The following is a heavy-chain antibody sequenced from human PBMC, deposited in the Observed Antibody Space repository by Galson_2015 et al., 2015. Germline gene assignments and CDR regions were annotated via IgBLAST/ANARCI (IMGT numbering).Heavy chain of an antibody. CDR3: GRERVDYFDERGPKDY. CDR1: GFIFSSHW. D-gene: IGHD3-22*01. J-gene: IGHJ4*02. CDR2: IKQDGSDK. V-gene: IGHV3-7*03. Sequence: SLRLSCAASGFIFSSHWMSWVRQAPGKGLEWVAHIKQDGSDKYYVASVKGRFTISRDNAKNSLYLQMNSLRAEDTALYYCGRERVDYFDERGPKDYWGQGTPVTVSS.